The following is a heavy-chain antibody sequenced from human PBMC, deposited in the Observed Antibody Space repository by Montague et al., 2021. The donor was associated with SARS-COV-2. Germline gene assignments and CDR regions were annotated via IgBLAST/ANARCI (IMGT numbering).Heavy chain of an antibody. J-gene: IGHJ6*03. CDR1: GDSVSSNSAA. CDR2: TYYRSRWFN. V-gene: IGHV6-1*01. Sequence: CAISGDSVSSNSAAWNWIRQSPSRGLEWLGRTYYRSRWFNDYAVPIRSRITINPDTSKNQFSLQLNSVTPENTAAYYCARATEWRGYYYYYYMDVWGKGTTVTVSS. D-gene: IGHD1-14*01. CDR3: ARATEWRGYYYYYYMDV.